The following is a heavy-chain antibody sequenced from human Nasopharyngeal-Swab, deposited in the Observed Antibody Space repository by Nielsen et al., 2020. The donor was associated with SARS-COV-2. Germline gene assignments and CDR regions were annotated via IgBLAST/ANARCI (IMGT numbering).Heavy chain of an antibody. CDR1: GFTFADYA. J-gene: IGHJ6*02. Sequence: SCAASGFTFADYAMHCVCPAPGKGLEWVSGISWNSGSIGYADSVKGRFTISRGNAKNSLYLQLNSLRAEDTALYYCATFSSISWYGYYYYGMDVWSQGTTVTASS. V-gene: IGHV3-9*01. CDR3: ATFSSISWYGYYYYGMDV. D-gene: IGHD2-2*01. CDR2: ISWNSGSI.